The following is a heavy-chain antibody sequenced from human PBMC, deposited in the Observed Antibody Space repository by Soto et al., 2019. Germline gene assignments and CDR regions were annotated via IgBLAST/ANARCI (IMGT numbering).Heavy chain of an antibody. CDR1: GGTFSSYA. V-gene: IGHV1-69*13. J-gene: IGHJ4*02. Sequence: SVKVSCQASGGTFSSYAISWVRQAPGQGLEWMGGIIPIFGTANYAQKFQGRVTITADESTSTAYMELSSLRSEDTAVYYCARREANAGGASQPGSFDYWGQGTLVTVSS. CDR3: ARREANAGGASQPGSFDY. D-gene: IGHD2-15*01. CDR2: IIPIFGTA.